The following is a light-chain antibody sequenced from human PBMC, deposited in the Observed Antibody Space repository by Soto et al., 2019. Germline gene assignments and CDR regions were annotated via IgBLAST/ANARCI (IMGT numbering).Light chain of an antibody. Sequence: QTVLTQSPSASASLGASVKLTCTLSSGHSSYAIAWHQQQPEKGPRYLMKLYSDGSHIRGDGIPDRFSGSSSGAERYLTISSLQSEDEADYYCQTWGTDIVVFGGGTKVTVL. V-gene: IGLV4-69*01. J-gene: IGLJ2*01. CDR2: LYSDGSH. CDR3: QTWGTDIVV. CDR1: SGHSSYA.